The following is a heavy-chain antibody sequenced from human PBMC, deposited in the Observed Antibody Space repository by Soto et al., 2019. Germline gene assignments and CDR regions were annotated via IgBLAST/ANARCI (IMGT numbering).Heavy chain of an antibody. V-gene: IGHV4-34*01. D-gene: IGHD3-10*01. Sequence: SETLSLTWAVYCGSFSGHYWSWIRQHPGKGLEWIGEINHSGSTNYNPSLKSRVTISVDTSKNQFSLKLSSVTAADTAVYYCARDPPLLYYYGSGSYYNPHFDYWGQGTLVTVPQ. CDR2: INHSGST. CDR1: CGSFSGHY. J-gene: IGHJ4*02. CDR3: ARDPPLLYYYGSGSYYNPHFDY.